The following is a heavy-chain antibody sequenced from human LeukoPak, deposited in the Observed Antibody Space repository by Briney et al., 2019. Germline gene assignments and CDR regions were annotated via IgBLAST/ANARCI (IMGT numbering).Heavy chain of an antibody. V-gene: IGHV2-70*01. J-gene: IGHJ3*02. D-gene: IGHD4-17*01. CDR3: ARIFMTTVTWGAFDI. Sequence: GSGPTLVNPTQTLTLTCTFSGFSLSTSGMCESWIRQPPGKALEWLALIDWDDDKYYSTSLKTRLTISKDTSKNQVVLTMTNMDPVDTATYYCARIFMTTVTWGAFDIWGQGTMATVSS. CDR2: IDWDDDK. CDR1: GFSLSTSGMC.